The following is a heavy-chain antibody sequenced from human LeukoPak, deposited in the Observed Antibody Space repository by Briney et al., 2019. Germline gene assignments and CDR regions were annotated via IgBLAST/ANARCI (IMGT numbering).Heavy chain of an antibody. CDR3: ARDYFGTAMVNYFDY. CDR1: GYTFTSYY. V-gene: IGHV1-46*01. D-gene: IGHD5-18*01. Sequence: ASVKVSCKASGYTFTSYYMHWVRQAPGQGLEWMGIINPSGGSTSYAQKFQGRVTMTRDTSTSTVYMELSSLRSEDTAVYYCARDYFGTAMVNYFDYWGQGTLVTVSS. CDR2: INPSGGST. J-gene: IGHJ4*02.